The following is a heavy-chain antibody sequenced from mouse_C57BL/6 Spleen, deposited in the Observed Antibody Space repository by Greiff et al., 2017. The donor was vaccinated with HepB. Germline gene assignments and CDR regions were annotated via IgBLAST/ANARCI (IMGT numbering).Heavy chain of an antibody. V-gene: IGHV5-17*01. CDR1: GFTFSDYG. Sequence: EVHLVESGGGLVKPGGSLKLSCAASGFTFSDYGMHWVRQAPEKGLEWVAYISSGSSNIYYADTVKGRFTISRDNAKNTLFLQMTSLRSEDTAMYYCARQEYYYGSPYAMDYWGQGTSVTVSS. D-gene: IGHD1-1*01. J-gene: IGHJ4*01. CDR2: ISSGSSNI. CDR3: ARQEYYYGSPYAMDY.